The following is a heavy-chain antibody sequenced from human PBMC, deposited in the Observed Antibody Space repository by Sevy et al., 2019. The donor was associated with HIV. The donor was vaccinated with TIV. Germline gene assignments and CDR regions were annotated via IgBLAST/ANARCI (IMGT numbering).Heavy chain of an antibody. D-gene: IGHD3-22*01. V-gene: IGHV3-23*01. CDR2: ISGSVGSS. CDR3: AKDLYYDNSLFDY. CDR1: EFRLSNYA. Sequence: GGSLRLSCVASEFRLSNYAMNWVRQAPGKGLEWVSGISGSVGSSYYADSVKGRFTISRDNSKNTLYLQMNSLRAEYTAMYYCAKDLYYDNSLFDYWGQGILVTVSS. J-gene: IGHJ4*02.